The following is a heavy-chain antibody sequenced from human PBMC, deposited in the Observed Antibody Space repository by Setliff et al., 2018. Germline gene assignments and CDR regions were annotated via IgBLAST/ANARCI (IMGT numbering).Heavy chain of an antibody. D-gene: IGHD6-19*01. J-gene: IGHJ6*03. CDR3: AREQWLDPPGYYYMDV. CDR2: IYIGGSA. Sequence: PSETLSLTCTVSGGSISSYYWSWIRQPAGKGLEWIGHIYIGGSANCNPSLKSRVTMSIDTSKNQFSLKLNSVTAADMAVYYCAREQWLDPPGYYYMDVWAKGTTVTVS. CDR1: GGSISSYY. V-gene: IGHV4-4*07.